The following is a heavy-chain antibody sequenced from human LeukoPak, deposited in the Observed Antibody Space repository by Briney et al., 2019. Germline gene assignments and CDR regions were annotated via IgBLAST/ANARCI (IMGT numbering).Heavy chain of an antibody. Sequence: PGGSLRLSCAASGFTFTSYGMSWVRQAPGKGLEWVSGISGSGGNTYYADSVKGRFTISRDNSKNTLYLQMNSLRAEDTAVYYCANDLYSSSWYSFDYWGQGTLVTVSS. CDR2: ISGSGGNT. V-gene: IGHV3-23*01. CDR1: GFTFTSYG. D-gene: IGHD6-13*01. J-gene: IGHJ4*02. CDR3: ANDLYSSSWYSFDY.